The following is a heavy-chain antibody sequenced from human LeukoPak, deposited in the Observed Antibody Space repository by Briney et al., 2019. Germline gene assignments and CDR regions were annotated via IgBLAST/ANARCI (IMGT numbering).Heavy chain of an antibody. CDR3: ARVGVLQPIDY. Sequence: GGSLRLSCAASGFTVSSYSMNWVRQAPGKGLEWVSSISSSSYIYYADSVKGRFTISRDNAKNSLYLQMNSLRAEDTAVYYCARVGVLQPIDYWGQGTLVTVSS. V-gene: IGHV3-21*01. CDR1: GFTVSSYS. D-gene: IGHD1-1*01. J-gene: IGHJ4*02. CDR2: ISSSSYI.